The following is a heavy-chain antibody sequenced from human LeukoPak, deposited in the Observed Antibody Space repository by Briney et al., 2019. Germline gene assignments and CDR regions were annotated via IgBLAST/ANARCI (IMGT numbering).Heavy chain of an antibody. CDR2: IYTSGGT. CDR3: ARLTRLSTSPDRYYLDY. J-gene: IGHJ4*02. V-gene: IGHV4-4*08. D-gene: IGHD6-6*01. Sequence: PSETLCLTCAVSGDSIRSYCWSWIRQPPGKGLEWIGDIYTSGGTNYSPSLKGRVTISIDTSKNQFSLKLSSVTAADSAVYYCARLTRLSTSPDRYYLDYCGQGTLVPVSS. CDR1: GDSIRSYC.